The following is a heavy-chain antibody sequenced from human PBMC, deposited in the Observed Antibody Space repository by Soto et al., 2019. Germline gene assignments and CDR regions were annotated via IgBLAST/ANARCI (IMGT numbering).Heavy chain of an antibody. V-gene: IGHV2-70*01. D-gene: IGHD3-22*01. CDR1: WFSFRTSGMC. Sequence: SGPPLVNPTQTLTLACTFSWFSFRTSGMCVSWIRQPPGKALEWLALIDWDDDKFYVTSLKTRLTISRDTSKNQVVLTMTNMDPLDTATYYCARNFYDTGNHYARIDYWGPGTLVTVSS. CDR2: IDWDDDK. J-gene: IGHJ4*02. CDR3: ARNFYDTGNHYARIDY.